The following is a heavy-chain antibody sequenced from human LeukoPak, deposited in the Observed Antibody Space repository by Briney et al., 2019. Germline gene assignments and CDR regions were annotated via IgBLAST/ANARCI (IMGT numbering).Heavy chain of an antibody. CDR2: IKPSSGDA. CDR3: TRGGSDWFYNYFDP. J-gene: IGHJ5*02. V-gene: IGHV1-2*02. D-gene: IGHD6-19*01. Sequence: EASVKVSCKTSGYTFTGYYMFWVRQAPGQGLEWMGWIKPSSGDAKSAQKFQDRVTMTRDPSISTFYLEVTRLTSDDTAVYYCTRGGSDWFYNYFDPWGQGTLVTVPS. CDR1: GYTFTGYY.